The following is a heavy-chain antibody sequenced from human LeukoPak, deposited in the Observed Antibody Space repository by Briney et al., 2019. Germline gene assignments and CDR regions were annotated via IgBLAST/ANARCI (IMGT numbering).Heavy chain of an antibody. V-gene: IGHV3-23*01. CDR1: GFTFSSYA. J-gene: IGHJ4*02. D-gene: IGHD3-22*01. CDR3: AKDPGNDDSSAY. CDR2: ISGSGGST. Sequence: GGSLRLSCAASGFTFSSYAMSWVRRAPGKGLEWVSAISGSGGSTYYADSVKGRFTISRDNSKNTLYLQMNSLRAEDTAVYYCAKDPGNDDSSAYWGQGTLVTVSS.